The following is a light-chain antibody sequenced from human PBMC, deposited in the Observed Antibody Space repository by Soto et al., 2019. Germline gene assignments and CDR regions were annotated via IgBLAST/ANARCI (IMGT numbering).Light chain of an antibody. J-gene: IGKJ4*01. CDR3: QQSYISPLS. V-gene: IGKV1-39*01. Sequence: DIPMTQSPPSLSASVGDRVTITCRASQSISKYLNWYQQKPGRAPTLLIFGASKLQSGVSLRFGGSCSGTDFTLTITNLQPEDSATYYCQQSYISPLSFGGGTKVEI. CDR2: GAS. CDR1: QSISKY.